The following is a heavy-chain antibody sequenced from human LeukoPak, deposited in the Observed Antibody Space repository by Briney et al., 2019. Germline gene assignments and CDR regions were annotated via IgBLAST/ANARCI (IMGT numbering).Heavy chain of an antibody. CDR3: ARQGGSFWSDYYDYYMDV. CDR2: ISPADSNT. V-gene: IGHV5-51*01. D-gene: IGHD3-3*01. J-gene: IGHJ6*03. CDR1: GYHFPSYR. Sequence: GESLKISCKGSGYHFPSYRIAWVRQMPGKGLEWMGIISPADSNTTYSPSFEGQVTISADKSISTAYLQWSSLKASDTAMYYCARQGGSFWSDYYDYYMDVWGKGTTVTVSS.